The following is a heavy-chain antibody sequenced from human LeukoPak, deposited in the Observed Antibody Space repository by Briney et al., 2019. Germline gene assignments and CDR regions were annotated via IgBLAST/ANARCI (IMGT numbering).Heavy chain of an antibody. CDR3: AKDKAAWPSYALDY. J-gene: IGHJ4*02. D-gene: IGHD2-2*01. V-gene: IGHV3-21*01. CDR2: ISSGSTYK. CDR1: GFTLSSNS. Sequence: TGGSLRLSCAASGFTLSSNSMHWVRQAPGKGLEWVSSISSGSTYKYYADSVKGRFTISRDNAKNSLYLQMDSLRAEDTAVYYCAKDKAAWPSYALDYWGQGTLVTVSS.